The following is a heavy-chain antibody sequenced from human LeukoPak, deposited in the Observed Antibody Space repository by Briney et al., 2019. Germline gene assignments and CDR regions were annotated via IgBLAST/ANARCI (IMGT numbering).Heavy chain of an antibody. D-gene: IGHD1-26*01. CDR1: GLTINNHG. CDR3: ARDIWDGGNYYMDV. V-gene: IGHV3-33*01. CDR2: VWSAAGGSAE. J-gene: IGHJ6*03. Sequence: HPGRSLTLSCAASGLTINNHGMHWVRQAPGKGLEWVALVWSAAGGSAEVYADSVKGPLAVSRDTSTNTLYLQMNGLRAEDTAVYYCARDIWDGGNYYMDVWGKGTTVTVSS.